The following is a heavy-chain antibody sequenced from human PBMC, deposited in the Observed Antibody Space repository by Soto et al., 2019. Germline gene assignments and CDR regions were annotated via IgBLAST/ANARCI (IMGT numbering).Heavy chain of an antibody. V-gene: IGHV3-66*01. CDR3: ARAAAGTGAFDI. CDR1: GFTVSSNY. J-gene: IGHJ3*02. CDR2: IYSGGST. D-gene: IGHD6-13*01. Sequence: VGSLRLSCAASGFTVSSNYMSWVRQAPGKGLEWVSVIYSGGSTYYADSVKGRFTISRDNSKNTLYLQMNSLRAEDTAVYYCARAAAGTGAFDIWGQGTMVTVSS.